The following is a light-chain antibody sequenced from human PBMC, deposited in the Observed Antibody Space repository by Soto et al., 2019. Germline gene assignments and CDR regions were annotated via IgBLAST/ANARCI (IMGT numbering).Light chain of an antibody. Sequence: QSVLPQPPSASGTPGQRVTISCSGTNSNIGGNSVNWYQQLPGTAPKLLICSNNQRPSGVPDRFSGSKSGTSASLAISGLHSEDEADYYCASWDDSLIGVVFGGGTKLTVL. CDR2: SNN. CDR1: NSNIGGNS. V-gene: IGLV1-44*01. CDR3: ASWDDSLIGVV. J-gene: IGLJ2*01.